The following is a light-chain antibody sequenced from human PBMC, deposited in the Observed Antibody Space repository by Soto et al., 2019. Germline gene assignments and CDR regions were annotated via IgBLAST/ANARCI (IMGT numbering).Light chain of an antibody. V-gene: IGKV3-11*01. CDR2: DAS. Sequence: IVLTQSPATLSLSPWERATLSCRASESVGNYLAWYQEKPGQAPRLLIYDASNRATGIPPRFSGSGSGTDFTLTISSLEPEDFAVYYCQQRSSWPPPTFGGGTKVEI. CDR1: ESVGNY. J-gene: IGKJ4*01. CDR3: QQRSSWPPPT.